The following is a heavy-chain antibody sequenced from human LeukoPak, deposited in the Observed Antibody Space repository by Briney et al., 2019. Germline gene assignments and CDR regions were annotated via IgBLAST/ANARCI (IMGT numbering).Heavy chain of an antibody. CDR1: GGSISSYY. J-gene: IGHJ6*03. D-gene: IGHD4-11*01. V-gene: IGHV4-4*09. CDR3: ARHRAYSNYYYMDV. CDR2: IYTSGST. Sequence: SETLSLTCTVSGGSISSYYWSWIRQPPGKGLEWIGYIYTSGSTNYNPSLKSRVTISVDTSKNQFSLKLSSVTAADTAVYYCARHRAYSNYYYMDVWGKGTTVTVSS.